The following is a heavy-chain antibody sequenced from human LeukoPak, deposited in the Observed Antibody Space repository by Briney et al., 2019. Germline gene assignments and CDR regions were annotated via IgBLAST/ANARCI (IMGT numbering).Heavy chain of an antibody. J-gene: IGHJ4*02. CDR1: GFTFSSYW. CDR3: VRDSPGYGDYDFD. Sequence: PGGSLRLSCAASGFTFSSYWMSWVRQAPGKGLEWVANIKEDGSAKYYVDSVKGRFTISRDNAKNSLYLQMNNLSAEDTAVYYCVRDSPGYGDYDFDWGQGTLVTVSS. V-gene: IGHV3-7*01. CDR2: IKEDGSAK. D-gene: IGHD5-12*01.